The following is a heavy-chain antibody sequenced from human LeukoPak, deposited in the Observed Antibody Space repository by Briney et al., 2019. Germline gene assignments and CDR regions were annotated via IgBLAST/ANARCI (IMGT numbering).Heavy chain of an antibody. D-gene: IGHD5-18*01. V-gene: IGHV3-48*03. CDR2: ISSSGSTI. Sequence: GGSLRLSCAASGFTFSSYEMNWVRQAPGKGLEWVSYISSSGSTIYYADSVKGRFTISRDNAKNSLYLQMNSLRAEDTAVYYCARLSYSYGYEFDYWGQGTLVTVSS. J-gene: IGHJ4*02. CDR3: ARLSYSYGYEFDY. CDR1: GFTFSSYE.